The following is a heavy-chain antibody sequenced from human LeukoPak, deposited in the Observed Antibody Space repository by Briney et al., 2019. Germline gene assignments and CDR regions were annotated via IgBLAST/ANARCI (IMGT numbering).Heavy chain of an antibody. Sequence: ASVKVSCKASGYTFTDHYMFWMRQAPGQGLEWMGWINSKSGDIKYAQKFQGRVIMTRDTSISTAYMELTRLTSDDSATYYCARGALYYYDSSGFGNWFDSWGQGTLVTVSS. CDR3: ARGALYYYDSSGFGNWFDS. D-gene: IGHD3-22*01. V-gene: IGHV1-2*02. CDR2: INSKSGDI. CDR1: GYTFTDHY. J-gene: IGHJ5*01.